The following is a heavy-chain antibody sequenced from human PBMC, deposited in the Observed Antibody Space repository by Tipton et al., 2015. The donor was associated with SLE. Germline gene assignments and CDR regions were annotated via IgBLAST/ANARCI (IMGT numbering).Heavy chain of an antibody. CDR3: ARGGRSSWYFYFDY. CDR1: GGSISSYY. V-gene: IGHV4-59*01. D-gene: IGHD6-13*01. CDR2: IYTSGST. Sequence: LRLSCTVSGGSISSYYWSWIRQPPGKGLEWIGYIYTSGSTNYNPSLQSRTTISVDTSKNQFSLKLSSLTAADTAVYYCARGGRSSWYFYFDYWSQGTLVTVSS. J-gene: IGHJ4*02.